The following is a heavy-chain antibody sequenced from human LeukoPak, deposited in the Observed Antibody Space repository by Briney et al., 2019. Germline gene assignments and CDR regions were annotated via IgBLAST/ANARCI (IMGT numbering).Heavy chain of an antibody. V-gene: IGHV3-7*01. J-gene: IGHJ5*02. CDR2: IKQDGSEK. CDR1: GFTVSSNY. Sequence: GGSLRLSCAASGFTVSSNYMSRVRQAPGKGLEWVANIKQDGSEKYYVDSVKGRFTISRDNAKNSLYLQMNSLRAEDTAVYYCARGVAAAGYWFDPWGQGTLVTVSS. D-gene: IGHD6-13*01. CDR3: ARGVAAAGYWFDP.